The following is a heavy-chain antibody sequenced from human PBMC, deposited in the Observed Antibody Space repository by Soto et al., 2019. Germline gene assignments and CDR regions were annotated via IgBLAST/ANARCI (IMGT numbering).Heavy chain of an antibody. J-gene: IGHJ5*02. D-gene: IGHD3-3*01. Sequence: SETLSLTCNVSGGSIYTYYWNWIRQSPGKGLEWIGYISDGGSTNYNPSLKSRVTISLDTSMNHFSLRLSSVTAADTAVYYCARGQRFSDWFDPWGQGTLVTVS. CDR1: GGSIYTYY. CDR2: ISDGGST. V-gene: IGHV4-59*12. CDR3: ARGQRFSDWFDP.